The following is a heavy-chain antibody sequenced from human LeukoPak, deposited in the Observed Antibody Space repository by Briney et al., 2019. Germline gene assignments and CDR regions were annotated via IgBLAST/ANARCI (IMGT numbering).Heavy chain of an antibody. V-gene: IGHV1-46*01. CDR3: ARGTDGLRFLEWLSPWFDY. CDR1: GYTFTSYY. D-gene: IGHD3-3*01. J-gene: IGHJ4*02. Sequence: ASVKVSCKASGYTFTSYYMHWVRQAPGQGLEWMGIINPSGGSTSYAQKFQGRVTMTRDMSTSTVYMELSSLRSEDTAVYYCARGTDGLRFLEWLSPWFDYWGQGTLVTVSS. CDR2: INPSGGST.